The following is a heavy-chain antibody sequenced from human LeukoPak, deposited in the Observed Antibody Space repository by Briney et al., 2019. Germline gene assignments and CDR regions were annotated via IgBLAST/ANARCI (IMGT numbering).Heavy chain of an antibody. CDR1: GFTFSSYA. CDR2: ISGSGGST. V-gene: IGHV3-23*01. CDR3: ANRFCSGGSCYHFDY. Sequence: PGGSLRLSCAASGFTFSSYAMGWVRQAPGKGLEWVSAISGSGGSTYYADSVKGRFTISRDNSKNTLYLQMNSLRAEDTAVYYCANRFCSGGSCYHFDYWGQGTLVTVSS. J-gene: IGHJ4*02. D-gene: IGHD2-15*01.